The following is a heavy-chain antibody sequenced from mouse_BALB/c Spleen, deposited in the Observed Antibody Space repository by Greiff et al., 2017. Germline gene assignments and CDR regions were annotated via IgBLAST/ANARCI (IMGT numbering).Heavy chain of an antibody. CDR1: GFTFSSFG. CDR3: ARDPPHGAMDY. J-gene: IGHJ4*01. V-gene: IGHV5-17*02. Sequence: EVKLMESGGGLVQPGGSRKLSCAASGFTFSSFGMHWVRQAPEKGLEWVAYISSGSSTIYYADTVKGRFTISRDNPKNTLFLQMTSLRSEDTAMYYCARDPPHGAMDYWGQGTSVTVSS. CDR2: ISSGSSTI.